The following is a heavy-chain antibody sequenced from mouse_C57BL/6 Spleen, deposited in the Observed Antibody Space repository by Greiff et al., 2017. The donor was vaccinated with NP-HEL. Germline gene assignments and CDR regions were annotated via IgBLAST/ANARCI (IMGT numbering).Heavy chain of an antibody. D-gene: IGHD6-1*01. CDR2: IDPETGGT. CDR1: GYTFTDYE. Sequence: QVQLKESGAELVRPGASVTLSCKASGYTFTDYEMHWVKQTPVHGLEWIGAIDPETGGTAYNQKFKGKAILTADKSSSTAYMELRSLTSEDSAVYYCSLTWVGRYFDVWGTGTTVTVSS. CDR3: SLTWVGRYFDV. J-gene: IGHJ1*03. V-gene: IGHV1-15*01.